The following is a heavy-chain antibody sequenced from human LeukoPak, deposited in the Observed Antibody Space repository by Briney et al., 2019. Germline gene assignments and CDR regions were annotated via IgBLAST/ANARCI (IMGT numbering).Heavy chain of an antibody. V-gene: IGHV3-23*01. CDR1: GFTFNSYT. CDR3: AKSSYYDSSGYYREYYFDY. Sequence: GGSLRLSCAASGFTFNSYTMNWVRQAPGKGLEWVSSITGGGGSTYYADSVKGRFTISRDNSKNTLYLQMNSLRAEDTAVYYCAKSSYYDSSGYYREYYFDYWGQGTLVTVSS. CDR2: ITGGGGST. J-gene: IGHJ4*02. D-gene: IGHD3-22*01.